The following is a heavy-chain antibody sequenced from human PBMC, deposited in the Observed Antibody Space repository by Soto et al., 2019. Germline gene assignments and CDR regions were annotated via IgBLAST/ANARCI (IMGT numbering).Heavy chain of an antibody. CDR1: GGSISSGSFY. V-gene: IGHV4-31*03. D-gene: IGHD3-10*01. CDR3: ARAGGYYPMDL. J-gene: IGHJ5*02. Sequence: SETLSLTCTVSGGSISSGSFYWTWIRQHPGKGLEWIGYIYDTGSAYYNPSLKSRVTLSIDRSQNQFSLKLSSVTDADTAVYYCARAGGYYPMDLWGQGTLATVTS. CDR2: IYDTGSA.